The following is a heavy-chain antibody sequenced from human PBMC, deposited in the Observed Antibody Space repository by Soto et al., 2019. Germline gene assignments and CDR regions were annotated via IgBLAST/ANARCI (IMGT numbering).Heavy chain of an antibody. V-gene: IGHV1-69*02. CDR1: GGTFSSYT. J-gene: IGHJ6*03. CDR2: IIPILGIA. Sequence: SVKVSCKASGGTFSSYTISWVRQAPGQGLEWMGRIIPILGIANYAQKFQGRVTITADKSTSTAYMELSSLRSEDTAVYYCARDFWSGSVDYYYYMDVWGKGTTVTVSS. D-gene: IGHD3-3*01. CDR3: ARDFWSGSVDYYYYMDV.